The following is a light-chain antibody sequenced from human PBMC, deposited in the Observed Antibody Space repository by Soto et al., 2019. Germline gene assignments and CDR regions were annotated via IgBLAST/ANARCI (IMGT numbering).Light chain of an antibody. CDR2: DAS. J-gene: IGKJ2*01. CDR1: QTVGAY. Sequence: EIVLTQSPATLSLSPGERATLSCRASQTVGAYLGWYQQKAGQAPRLLIYDASNRATGIPTRFSGSGSGTDIPVTISSLEPEEFAVYYCQQRSFWPSTFGRGSKVDIK. CDR3: QQRSFWPST. V-gene: IGKV3-11*01.